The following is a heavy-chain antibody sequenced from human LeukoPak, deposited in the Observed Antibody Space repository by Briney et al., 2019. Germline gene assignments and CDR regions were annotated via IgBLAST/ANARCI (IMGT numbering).Heavy chain of an antibody. J-gene: IGHJ4*02. Sequence: ASVKVSCKASGYTFTSYAFSWVRQAPGQGLEWMGWINTNNGNTNYVQRLQGRVTMTTDTSTSTAYMELRGLRSDDTAVYYCAREREETYGSGSYTFDHWDQGTLVTVSS. D-gene: IGHD3-10*01. CDR1: GYTFTSYA. CDR2: INTNNGNT. V-gene: IGHV1-18*01. CDR3: AREREETYGSGSYTFDH.